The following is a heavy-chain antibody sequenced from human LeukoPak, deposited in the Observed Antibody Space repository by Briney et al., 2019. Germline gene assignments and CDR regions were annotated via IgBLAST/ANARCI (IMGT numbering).Heavy chain of an antibody. V-gene: IGHV3-48*01. Sequence: GGSLRLSSAASGFTFSSYSMNWVRQAPGKGLEWVSYISSSSSTIYYADSVKGRFTISRDNAKNSLYLQMNSLRAEDTAVYYCARDQWVRWSGYYKPLHYFDHWGQGTLVTVSS. J-gene: IGHJ4*02. CDR1: GFTFSSYS. CDR2: ISSSSSTI. D-gene: IGHD3-3*01. CDR3: ARDQWVRWSGYYKPLHYFDH.